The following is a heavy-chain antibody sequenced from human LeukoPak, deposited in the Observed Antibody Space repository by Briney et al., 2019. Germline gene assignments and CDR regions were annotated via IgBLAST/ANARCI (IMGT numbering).Heavy chain of an antibody. V-gene: IGHV4-61*08. CDR2: IYYSGST. CDR3: ARESYDILTGYYYYGMDV. CDR1: GGSVSSGGYY. J-gene: IGHJ6*02. Sequence: SETLSLTCTVSGGSVSSGGYYWSWIRQPPGKGLEWIGYIYYSGSTNYNPSLKSRVTISVDTSKNQFSLKLSSVTAADTAVYYCARESYDILTGYYYYGMDVWGQGTTVTVSS. D-gene: IGHD3-9*01.